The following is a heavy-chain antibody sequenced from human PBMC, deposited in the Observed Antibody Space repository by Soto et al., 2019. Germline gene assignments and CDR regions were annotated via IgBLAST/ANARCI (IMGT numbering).Heavy chain of an antibody. Sequence: GGSLRLSCAASGFSFSSDSMAWVRQAPGKGLEWVSSISSSGSFMNYADSVKGRFTISRDNARNSLYLQMSGLKDEDTAVYYCARDSFGPGTDYYYYGMDVWGQGTTVTVSS. CDR1: GFSFSSDS. CDR3: ARDSFGPGTDYYYYGMDV. V-gene: IGHV3-21*01. J-gene: IGHJ6*02. CDR2: ISSSGSFM. D-gene: IGHD6-13*01.